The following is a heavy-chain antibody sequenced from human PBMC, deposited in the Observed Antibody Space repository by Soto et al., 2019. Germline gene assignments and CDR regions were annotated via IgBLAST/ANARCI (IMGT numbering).Heavy chain of an antibody. D-gene: IGHD6-6*01. CDR3: ARESIAARPSRGRGGQDGMDV. Sequence: GASVKVSCKASGGTFSSYAISWVRQAPGQGLEWMGGIIPIFGTANYAPKFQGRVTITADESTSTAYMELSSLRSEDTAVYYCARESIAARPSRGRGGQDGMDVWGQGTTVTVSS. J-gene: IGHJ6*02. CDR2: IIPIFGTA. CDR1: GGTFSSYA. V-gene: IGHV1-69*13.